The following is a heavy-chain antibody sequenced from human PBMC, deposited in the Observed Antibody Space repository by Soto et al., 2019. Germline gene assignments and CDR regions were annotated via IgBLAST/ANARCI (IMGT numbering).Heavy chain of an antibody. V-gene: IGHV3-21*01. D-gene: IGHD2-21*01. J-gene: IGHJ3*02. CDR1: GFTFSSYS. Sequence: GGSLRLSCAASGFTFSSYSMNWVRQAPGKGLEWVSSISSSSSYIYYADSVKGRFTISRDNAKNSLYLQMNSLRAEDTAVYYCASGYCGGDCYRRVHAFDIWGQGTMVTVSS. CDR2: ISSSSSYI. CDR3: ASGYCGGDCYRRVHAFDI.